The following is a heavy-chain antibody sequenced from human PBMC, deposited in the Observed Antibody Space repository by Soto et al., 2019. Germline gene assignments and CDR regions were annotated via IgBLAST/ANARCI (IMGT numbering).Heavy chain of an antibody. CDR2: VSTYNGNT. CDR3: ARERGLXXXXLFGY. CDR1: GYTFTSYG. V-gene: IGHV1-18*01. Sequence: GASVKVSCXASGYTFTSYGINWVRQAPGQGLEWMGRVSTYNGNTXXXPKFQGRVTMTTDTSTTTVYMHLRSLRSDDTTVYYCARERGLXXXXLFGYWGSGTVVTXSX. J-gene: IGHJ5*01.